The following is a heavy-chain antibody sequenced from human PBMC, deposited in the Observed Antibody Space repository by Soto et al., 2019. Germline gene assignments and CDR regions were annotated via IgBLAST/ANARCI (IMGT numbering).Heavy chain of an antibody. CDR1: GFTFSSYA. V-gene: IGHV3-23*01. J-gene: IGHJ6*02. D-gene: IGHD3-3*01. CDR2: ISGSGGST. Sequence: XVSLRLSCAASGFTFSSYAMSWVRQAPGKGLEWVSAISGSGGSTYYADSVKGRFTISRDNSKNTLYLQMNSLRAEDTAVYYCAKDLRITIFGVVIHYYGMDVWGQGTTVTVSS. CDR3: AKDLRITIFGVVIHYYGMDV.